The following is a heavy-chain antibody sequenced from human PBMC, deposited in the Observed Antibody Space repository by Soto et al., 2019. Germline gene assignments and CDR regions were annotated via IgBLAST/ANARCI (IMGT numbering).Heavy chain of an antibody. CDR3: ARVPGP. J-gene: IGHJ5*02. Sequence: QLQLQESGSGLVKPSQTLSLTCAVSGGSISSGGYSWSWIRQPPGKGLDWIGYIYHSGSTYYNPSLKSRVTIPVDMSKNQFSLELSSVTAADKAVYSCARVPGPWGQGTLVTVSS. CDR2: IYHSGST. CDR1: GGSISSGGYS. V-gene: IGHV4-30-2*01.